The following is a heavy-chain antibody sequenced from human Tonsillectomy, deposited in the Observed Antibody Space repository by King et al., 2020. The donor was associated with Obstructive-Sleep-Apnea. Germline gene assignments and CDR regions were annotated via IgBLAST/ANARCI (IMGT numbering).Heavy chain of an antibody. CDR3: AKAPYYDILTGYWGDYYYYAMDV. V-gene: IGHV3-30*18. J-gene: IGHJ6*02. CDR2: LSYDGSNK. D-gene: IGHD3-9*01. CDR1: GFTFSNYG. Sequence: VQLVESGGGVVQPGRSLRLSCAASGFTFSNYGMHWVRQAPGKGLEWVAILSYDGSNKYYADSVKGRFTISRDNSKNTLYLQMKSLRAEDTAVYYCAKAPYYDILTGYWGDYYYYAMDVWGQGTTVTVSS.